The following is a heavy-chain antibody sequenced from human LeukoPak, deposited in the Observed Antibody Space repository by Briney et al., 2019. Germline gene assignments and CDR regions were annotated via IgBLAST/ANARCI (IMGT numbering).Heavy chain of an antibody. Sequence: WETLSLTCTVSGGSISSYYWSCIRQPAEKGLEWIGRIYTSGSTNYNPSLKSRVTMSVDTAKNQFSLRLSSVTAADTAVYYCAREGGEPLRRGMDVWGQGTTVTVSS. CDR3: AREGGEPLRRGMDV. V-gene: IGHV4-4*07. CDR1: GGSISSYY. CDR2: IYTSGST. D-gene: IGHD1-26*01. J-gene: IGHJ6*01.